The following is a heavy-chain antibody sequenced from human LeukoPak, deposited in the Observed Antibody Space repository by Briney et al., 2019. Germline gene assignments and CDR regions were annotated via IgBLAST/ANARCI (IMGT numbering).Heavy chain of an antibody. V-gene: IGHV5-51*01. CDR1: GYSFTSYW. CDR3: ARSYCSGGSCYDY. D-gene: IGHD2-15*01. CDR2: TYPGDSDT. J-gene: IGHJ4*02. Sequence: GESLKISCKGSGYSFTSYWIGWVRQMPGKGLEWMGITYPGDSDTRYSPSFQGQVTISADKSISTAYLQWSSLKASDTAIYYCARSYCSGGSCYDYWGQGTLVTVSS.